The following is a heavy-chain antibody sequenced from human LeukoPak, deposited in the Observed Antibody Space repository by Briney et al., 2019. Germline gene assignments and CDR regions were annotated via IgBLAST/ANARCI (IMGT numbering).Heavy chain of an antibody. CDR3: TRHPAEGDY. CDR2: ISGSSSNT. V-gene: IGHV3-11*03. J-gene: IGHJ4*02. Sequence: GGSLRLSCAASGFTFSDFYMSWIRQAPGKGLESVSYISGSSSNTNYADSAKGRFTISRDNAKNSLYLQMNSLRPEDTAVYYCTRHPAEGDYWGQGTLVTVSS. D-gene: IGHD2-15*01. CDR1: GFTFSDFY.